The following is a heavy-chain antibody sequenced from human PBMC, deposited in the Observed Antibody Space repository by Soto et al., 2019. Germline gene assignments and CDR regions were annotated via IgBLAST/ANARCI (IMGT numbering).Heavy chain of an antibody. D-gene: IGHD6-13*01. CDR1: GYTFTSYG. V-gene: IGHV1-18*04. CDR3: ARGVSPTGALSSSWPDY. J-gene: IGHJ4*02. Sequence: GASVKVSCKASGYTFTSYGISWVRQAPGQGLEWMGWISAYNGNTNYAQKLQGRVTMTTDTSTSTAYMELRGLRSDDTAVYYCARGVSPTGALSSSWPDYWGQGTLVTVSS. CDR2: ISAYNGNT.